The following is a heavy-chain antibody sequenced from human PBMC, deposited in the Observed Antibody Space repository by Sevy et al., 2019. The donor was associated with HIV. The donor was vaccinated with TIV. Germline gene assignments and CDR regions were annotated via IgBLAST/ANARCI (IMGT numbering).Heavy chain of an antibody. CDR2: IRSKTYGGTT. V-gene: IGHV3-49*04. D-gene: IGHD3-16*01. CDR3: ARVRGTISPYYYFGMDV. CDR1: GFTVSSNY. Sequence: GGSLRLSCAASGFTVSSNYMSWVRQAPGKGLEWIGFIRSKTYGGTTEYAASVKGRFTISRDDSNSIASLQMNSLKTEDTAVYYCARVRGTISPYYYFGMDVWGQGTTVTVSS. J-gene: IGHJ6*02.